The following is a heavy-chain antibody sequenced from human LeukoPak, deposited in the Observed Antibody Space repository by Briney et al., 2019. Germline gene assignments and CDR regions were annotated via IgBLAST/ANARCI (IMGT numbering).Heavy chain of an antibody. CDR2: INQDGSEK. J-gene: IGHJ3*02. D-gene: IGHD1-26*01. CDR1: GFTFSRNW. Sequence: PGGSLRLSCAASGFTFSRNWMIWVRQAPGKRLEWVANINQDGSEKYYVGSVKGRFTISRDNAKNSLFLQMNSLRAEDTAVYYCARVGSGNFLGAFDIWGQGTMVTVSS. V-gene: IGHV3-7*03. CDR3: ARVGSGNFLGAFDI.